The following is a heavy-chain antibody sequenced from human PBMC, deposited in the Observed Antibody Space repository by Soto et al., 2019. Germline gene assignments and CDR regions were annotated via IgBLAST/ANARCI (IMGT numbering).Heavy chain of an antibody. CDR3: ARSSIKPQVFMYPFDS. D-gene: IGHD3-3*01. CDR2: IYYTGST. J-gene: IGHJ4*02. Sequence: SETLSSTFTVSGCPISSRSYYWGWIHQPPGKWLEWIGNIYYTGSTYYNPSLKSRVTISVDTSKNQFSLKLSSVSAADTAVYYFARSSIKPQVFMYPFDSWSQGTLVTVS. V-gene: IGHV4-39*01. CDR1: GCPISSRSYY.